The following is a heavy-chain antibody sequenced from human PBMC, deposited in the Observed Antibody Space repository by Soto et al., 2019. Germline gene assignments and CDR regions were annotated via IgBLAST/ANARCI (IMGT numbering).Heavy chain of an antibody. J-gene: IGHJ6*02. CDR2: ISAYNGNT. CDR1: GYTFTSYG. V-gene: IGHV1-18*04. Sequence: QVQLVQSGAEVKKPGASVKVSCKASGYTFTSYGISWVRQAPGQGLEWMGWISAYNGNTNYAQKLQGRVTMTTDTSTSTAYMELRSLRSDDTAVYYCARGGDIAARPQGFQGLAAADGMDVWGQGTTVTVSS. CDR3: ARGGDIAARPQGFQGLAAADGMDV. D-gene: IGHD6-6*01.